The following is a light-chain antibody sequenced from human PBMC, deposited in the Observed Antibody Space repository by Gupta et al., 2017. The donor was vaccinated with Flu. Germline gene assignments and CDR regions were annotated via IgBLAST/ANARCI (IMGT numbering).Light chain of an antibody. Sequence: LSTHSPLSLSVTPGEPDPISCRSSQSLLHSSGYNYLDWYLPKPGPSPQLLIYLGSNRAPGVPDRFSGSGSGTDFTLKISRVEAEDVGIYYCMQALQTPWTFGQGTKVEIK. V-gene: IGKV2-28*01. CDR3: MQALQTPWT. CDR1: QSLLHSSGYNY. CDR2: LGS. J-gene: IGKJ1*01.